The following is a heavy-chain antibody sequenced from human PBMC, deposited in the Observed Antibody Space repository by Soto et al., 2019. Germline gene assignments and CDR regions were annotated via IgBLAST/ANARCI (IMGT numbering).Heavy chain of an antibody. D-gene: IGHD4-17*01. V-gene: IGHV5-51*01. CDR1: GYYFPSYW. CDR3: ARQGNGAEGFDY. CDR2: FYPGDSDT. J-gene: IGHJ4*02. Sequence: GESLKISCKGSGYYFPSYWIGWVRQMPGKGLEWMGIFYPGDSDTQYSPSFQGQVTISADRSISTAYLQWSSLKPSDTAMYYCARQGNGAEGFDYWGQGTLVTVSS.